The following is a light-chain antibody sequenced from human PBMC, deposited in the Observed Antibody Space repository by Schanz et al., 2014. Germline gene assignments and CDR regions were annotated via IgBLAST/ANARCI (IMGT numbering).Light chain of an antibody. V-gene: IGLV2-11*01. CDR2: DVT. Sequence: QSVLTQPASVSGSPGQSITISCTGTSSDVGAYNYVSWYQQHPGKAPKLIISDVTRRPSGVPDRFSGSKSDNTASLTISGLQAEDEADYYCCSYAGSSLGVFGGGTKVTVL. CDR1: SSDVGAYNY. CDR3: CSYAGSSLGV. J-gene: IGLJ3*02.